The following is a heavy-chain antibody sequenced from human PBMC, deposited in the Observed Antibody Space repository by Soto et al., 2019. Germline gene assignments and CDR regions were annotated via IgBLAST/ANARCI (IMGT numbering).Heavy chain of an antibody. CDR3: ARDQDYYDSGIDV. D-gene: IGHD3-22*01. J-gene: IGHJ6*02. V-gene: IGHV3-66*01. Sequence: EVQLVESGGGLVQPGGSLRLSCAASGFTVSSNYMSWVRQAPGKGLEWVSVIYSGGSTYYADSVKGRFTISRDNSKNTLHLQMTSLRAKDTAMYYWARDQDYYDSGIDVWDQSTTVTVSS. CDR2: IYSGGST. CDR1: GFTVSSNY.